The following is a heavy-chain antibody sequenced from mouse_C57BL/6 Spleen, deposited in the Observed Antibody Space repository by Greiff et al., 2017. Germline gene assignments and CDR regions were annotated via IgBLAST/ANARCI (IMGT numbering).Heavy chain of an antibody. CDR3: AKNLDLLYYAMDY. CDR1: GFSLTSYG. CDR2: IWRGGST. J-gene: IGHJ4*01. V-gene: IGHV2-5*01. D-gene: IGHD2-1*01. Sequence: VQLQQSGPGLVQPSQSLSITCTVSGFSLTSYGVHWVRQSPGKGLEWLGVIWRGGSTDYNAAFMSRLSITKDNSKSQVFFKMNSLQADDTAIYYCAKNLDLLYYAMDYWGQGTSGTVSS.